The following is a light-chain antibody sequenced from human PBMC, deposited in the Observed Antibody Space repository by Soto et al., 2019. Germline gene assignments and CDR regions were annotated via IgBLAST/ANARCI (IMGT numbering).Light chain of an antibody. CDR1: QSVSSY. CDR2: DAS. CDR3: QQRSNWPPYT. V-gene: IGKV3-11*01. J-gene: IGKJ2*01. Sequence: EIVLTQSPATLSLSPGERATLSCRASQSVSSYLAWYQQKPGQAPRLLIYDASNRATGIPARFSGSGSGTDFTLPNSSLEPEDLAVYYCQQRSNWPPYTYGRGTKLKIK.